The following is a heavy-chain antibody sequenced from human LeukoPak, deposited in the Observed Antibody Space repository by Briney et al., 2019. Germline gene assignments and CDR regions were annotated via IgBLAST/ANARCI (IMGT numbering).Heavy chain of an antibody. CDR1: RFSFSSYD. CDR3: ARRVYCSGSTCYTGPDALDI. Sequence: GGSLRLSCAASRFSFSSYDMHWVRQAPGKGLEGVAVIWYDGSNKYYADSVKGRFTISRDNSKNTLYLQMNSLRAEDTAVYYCARRVYCSGSTCYTGPDALDIWGQGTMVTVSS. J-gene: IGHJ3*02. CDR2: IWYDGSNK. V-gene: IGHV3-33*01. D-gene: IGHD2-2*02.